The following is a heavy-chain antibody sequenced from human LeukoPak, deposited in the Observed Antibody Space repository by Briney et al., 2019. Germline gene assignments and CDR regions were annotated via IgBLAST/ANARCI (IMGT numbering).Heavy chain of an antibody. V-gene: IGHV5-51*01. CDR2: IYPGDSDA. CDR1: GYSFTTYW. CDR3: ARIRQQPLDD. J-gene: IGHJ4*02. D-gene: IGHD6-13*01. Sequence: GESLKISCKASGYSFTTYWIGWVRQMPGKGLEWMGLIYPGDSDARYSPSFQGLATMSVDKSITTAYLQWSSLKASDTAIYYCARIRQQPLDDWGQGTLVSVSS.